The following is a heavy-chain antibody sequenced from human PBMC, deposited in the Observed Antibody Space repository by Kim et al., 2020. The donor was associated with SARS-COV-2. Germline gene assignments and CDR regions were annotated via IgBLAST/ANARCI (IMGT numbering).Heavy chain of an antibody. J-gene: IGHJ4*02. CDR3: ARGAGKQQLVLGYFDY. Sequence: SGKGRFTISRANAKNSLYLQMNSLRAEDTAVYYCARGAGKQQLVLGYFDYWGQGTLVTVSS. V-gene: IGHV3-21*01. D-gene: IGHD6-13*01.